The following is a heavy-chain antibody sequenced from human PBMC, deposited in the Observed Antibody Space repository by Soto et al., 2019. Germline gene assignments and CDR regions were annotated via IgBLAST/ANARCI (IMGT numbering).Heavy chain of an antibody. V-gene: IGHV3-21*01. CDR1: GFTFSSYS. Sequence: EVQLVESGGGLVKPGGSLRLSCAASGFTFSSYSMNWVRQAPGKGLEWVSSISSSSSYIYYADSVKGRFTISRDNAKNSLYLQMNSLRAEDTAVYYCARDHQKITNSGWYVPAFDIWGQGTMVTVSS. CDR2: ISSSSSYI. D-gene: IGHD6-19*01. J-gene: IGHJ3*02. CDR3: ARDHQKITNSGWYVPAFDI.